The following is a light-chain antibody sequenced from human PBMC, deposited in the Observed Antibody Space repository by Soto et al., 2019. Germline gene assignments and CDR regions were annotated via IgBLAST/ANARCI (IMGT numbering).Light chain of an antibody. CDR3: LQDHNYPRT. V-gene: IGKV1-6*01. J-gene: IGKJ1*01. CDR1: QDIRTE. Sequence: ALQMTQSPSSLSASVGDRVTITCRASQDIRTELGWYQQKPGKAPKLLIYGATTLQSGVPSRFSGSGSGTDFTLTISGLQPADFATYYCLQDHNYPRTFGQGTKVEVK. CDR2: GAT.